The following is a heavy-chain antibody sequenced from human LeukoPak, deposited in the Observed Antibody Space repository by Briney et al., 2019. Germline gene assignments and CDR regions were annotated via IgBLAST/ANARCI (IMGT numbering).Heavy chain of an antibody. D-gene: IGHD4-17*01. Sequence: GGSLRLSCAASGFTFSSYAMSWVRQAPGKGLEWVSAISGSGGSTYYADSAKGRFTISRDNSKNTLYLQMNSLRAEDTAVYYCANYGDYFGYYYYGMDVWGQGTTVTVSS. CDR2: ISGSGGST. V-gene: IGHV3-23*01. CDR1: GFTFSSYA. CDR3: ANYGDYFGYYYYGMDV. J-gene: IGHJ6*02.